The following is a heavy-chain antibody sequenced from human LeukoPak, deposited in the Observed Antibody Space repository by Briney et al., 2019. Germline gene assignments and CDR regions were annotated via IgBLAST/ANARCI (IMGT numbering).Heavy chain of an antibody. D-gene: IGHD3-9*01. J-gene: IGHJ4*02. CDR3: ARILTGYYHDY. V-gene: IGHV4-34*01. Sequence: PSETLSLTCAVYGGSFSGYHWSWIRQPPGKGLEWIGEINHSGSTNYNPSLKSRVTISVDTSKNQFSLKLSSVTAADTAVYYCARILTGYYHDYWGQGTLVTVSS. CDR2: INHSGST. CDR1: GGSFSGYH.